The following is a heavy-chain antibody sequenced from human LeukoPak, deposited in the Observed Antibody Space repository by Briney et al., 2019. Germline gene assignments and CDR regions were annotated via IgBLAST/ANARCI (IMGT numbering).Heavy chain of an antibody. V-gene: IGHV3-66*01. CDR1: GFTFSSYS. J-gene: IGHJ4*02. CDR3: ARNRGDY. Sequence: QPGGSLRLSCAASGFTFSSYSMNWVRQAPGKGLEWVSVIYSGGSTYYTDSVKGRFTISRDNSKNTLYLQMNSLRAEDTAVYYCARNRGDYWGQGTLVTVSS. CDR2: IYSGGST. D-gene: IGHD1-14*01.